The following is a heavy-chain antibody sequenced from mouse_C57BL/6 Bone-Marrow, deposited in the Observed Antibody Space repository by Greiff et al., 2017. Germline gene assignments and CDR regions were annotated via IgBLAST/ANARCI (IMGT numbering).Heavy chain of an antibody. J-gene: IGHJ3*01. V-gene: IGHV1-19*01. Sequence: EVQVVESGPVLVKPGASVKMSCKASGYTFTDYYMNWVKQSHGKSLEWIGVINPYNGGTSYNQKFKGKATLTVDKSSSTAYMELNSLTSEDSAVXYCARKRPFAYWGQGTLVTVSA. CDR2: INPYNGGT. CDR3: ARKRPFAY. CDR1: GYTFTDYY.